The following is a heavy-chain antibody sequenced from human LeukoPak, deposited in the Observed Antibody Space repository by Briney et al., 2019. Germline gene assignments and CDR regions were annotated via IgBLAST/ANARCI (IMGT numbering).Heavy chain of an antibody. CDR1: GGSISSGGYY. CDR3: ARTLTSQFDP. V-gene: IGHV4-31*03. J-gene: IGHJ5*02. Sequence: PSETLSLTCTVSGGSISSGGYYWSWIRQHPGKGLEWIGYIHHSGSTYYNPSLKSRLIISLDTSKNQFSLKLNSVTAADTAVYYCARTLTSQFDPWGQGTLVTVSS. CDR2: IHHSGST.